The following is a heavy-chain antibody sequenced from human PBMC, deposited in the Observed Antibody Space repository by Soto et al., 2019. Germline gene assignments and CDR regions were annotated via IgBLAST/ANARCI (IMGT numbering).Heavy chain of an antibody. CDR3: ARTSLEAGHFDF. D-gene: IGHD6-13*01. V-gene: IGHV4-30-4*01. J-gene: IGHJ4*02. CDR2: IYYSGST. CDR1: GGSISSGDYY. Sequence: TSETLSLTCTVSGGSISSGDYYWSWIRQPPGKGLEWIGYIYYSGSTYYNPSLKSRVTISVDTSKNHFSLQLNSVSPEDTAVYYCARTSLEAGHFDFWGQGTLVTVSS.